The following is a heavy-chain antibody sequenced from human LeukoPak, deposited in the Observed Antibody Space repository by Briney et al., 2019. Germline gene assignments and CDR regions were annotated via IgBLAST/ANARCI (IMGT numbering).Heavy chain of an antibody. Sequence: QPGGSLRLSCAASGFTFSGYWMHWARQSPGKGLVWVSCINGGGRDTRYADSVKGRFTIPRDNYKNTLYLQMNSLRAEDTAVYYCATSWRITMVRGVPRGSSLFDYWGQGTLVTVSS. D-gene: IGHD3-10*01. CDR3: ATSWRITMVRGVPRGSSLFDY. CDR2: INGGGRDT. V-gene: IGHV3-74*01. J-gene: IGHJ4*02. CDR1: GFTFSGYW.